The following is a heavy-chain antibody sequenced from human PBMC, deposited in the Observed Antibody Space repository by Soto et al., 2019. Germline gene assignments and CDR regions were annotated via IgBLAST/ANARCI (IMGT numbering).Heavy chain of an antibody. CDR3: ARGKSGRGRGFDY. CDR1: GGSISDYY. V-gene: IGHV4-59*01. Sequence: QVQLQESGPGLVKPSETLSLTCTVSGGSISDYYWSWIRQPPGKGLEWIGYIYYSESTNYSPSLKSRVTISVDTSNTQFSLKLTSVTAADTAVYYCARGKSGRGRGFDYWGQGTLVTVSS. J-gene: IGHJ4*02. D-gene: IGHD5-12*01. CDR2: IYYSEST.